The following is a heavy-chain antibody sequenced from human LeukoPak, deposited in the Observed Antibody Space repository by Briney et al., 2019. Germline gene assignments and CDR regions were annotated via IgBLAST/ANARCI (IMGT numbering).Heavy chain of an antibody. D-gene: IGHD4-17*01. J-gene: IGHJ4*02. CDR2: TYYRSKWYN. CDR1: GDSISSNSAA. Sequence: SQTLSLTCAISGDSISSNSAAWDWIRQSPSRGLEWLGRTYYRSKWYNGYAVSVKSRITINPDTSKNQFSLQLNSVTPEDTAVYYCARVGDYGDHGADYWGQGTLVTVSS. V-gene: IGHV6-1*01. CDR3: ARVGDYGDHGADY.